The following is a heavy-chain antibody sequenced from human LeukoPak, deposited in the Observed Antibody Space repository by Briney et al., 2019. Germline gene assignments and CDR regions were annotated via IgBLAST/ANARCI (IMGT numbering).Heavy chain of an antibody. CDR2: INHSGST. J-gene: IGHJ4*02. CDR3: ARDVGGFNEATFDY. D-gene: IGHD4-23*01. V-gene: IGHV4-34*01. Sequence: SETLSLTCAVYGGSFSGYYWSWIRQPPGKGLEWIGEINHSGSTNYNPSLKSRVTISVDTSKNQFSLKLSSVTAADTAVYYCARDVGGFNEATFDYWGQGTLVTVSS. CDR1: GGSFSGYY.